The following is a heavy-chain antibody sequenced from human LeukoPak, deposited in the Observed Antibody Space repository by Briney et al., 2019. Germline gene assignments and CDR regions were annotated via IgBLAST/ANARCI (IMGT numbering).Heavy chain of an antibody. Sequence: AAVKVSCKASGGTFSSYAISWVRQAPGQGLEWMGGIIPIFGTANYAQKFQGRVTITADKSTSTAYMELSSLRSDDTAVYYCARDTVSSGSVFAYYYYMDVWGKGTTVTISS. V-gene: IGHV1-69*06. CDR3: ARDTVSSGSVFAYYYYMDV. J-gene: IGHJ6*03. CDR1: GGTFSSYA. CDR2: IIPIFGTA. D-gene: IGHD6-19*01.